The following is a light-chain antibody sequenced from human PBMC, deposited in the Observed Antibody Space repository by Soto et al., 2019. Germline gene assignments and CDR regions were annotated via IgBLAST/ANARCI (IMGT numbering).Light chain of an antibody. CDR2: GTS. V-gene: IGKV3-20*01. Sequence: ETVLTQSPGTLSLSPGERATLSCRASQSVSSSSLAWYQQRPGQAPRLLIYGTSSRATGIPDRFSGSGSGTDFTPTISRLEPEDFAVYFCQRYGSSPLITFGQGTRLEIK. CDR1: QSVSSSS. CDR3: QRYGSSPLIT. J-gene: IGKJ5*01.